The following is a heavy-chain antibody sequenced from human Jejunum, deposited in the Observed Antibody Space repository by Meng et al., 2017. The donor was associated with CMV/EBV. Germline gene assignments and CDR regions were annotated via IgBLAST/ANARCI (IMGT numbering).Heavy chain of an antibody. CDR2: ISGSGGTT. V-gene: IGHV3-23*01. J-gene: IGHJ4*02. D-gene: IGHD4-17*01. CDR3: AKEFNYGDYFDY. CDR1: GFTFRSYA. Sequence: CAASGFTFRSYAMSWVRQAPGKGMEWVSAISGSGGTTYYADSVKGRFTISRDNSKNMLYLQMNSLRAEDTAVYYCAKEFNYGDYFDYWGQGTLVTVSS.